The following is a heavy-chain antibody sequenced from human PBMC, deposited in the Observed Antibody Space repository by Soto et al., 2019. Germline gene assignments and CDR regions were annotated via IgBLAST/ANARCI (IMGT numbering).Heavy chain of an antibody. D-gene: IGHD2-21*02. Sequence: SETLSLTCTVSGGSISGSFWTWVRQPPGRGLEWIGYIHSSGSTSYNPSLKSRVTISVDTSKNQFSLKLSSVTAADTAVYYCARTALGWFDPWGQGTLVTSPQ. V-gene: IGHV4-59*01. CDR1: GGSISGSF. J-gene: IGHJ5*02. CDR2: IHSSGST. CDR3: ARTALGWFDP.